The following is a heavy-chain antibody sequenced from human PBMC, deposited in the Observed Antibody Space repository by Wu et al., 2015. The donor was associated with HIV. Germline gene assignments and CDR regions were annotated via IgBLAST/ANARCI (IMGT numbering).Heavy chain of an antibody. D-gene: IGHD6-19*01. Sequence: QVLLLQSGAEVKKPGASVKVSCETSGYTFTNFYIHWVRQATGQGLEWMGWMNPNSGNTGYAQKFQGRVTMTRNTSIRTAYMELSSLRSDDTAIYYCARQKAYSNGWYIYDFWGQGTLVTVSS. J-gene: IGHJ4*02. CDR2: MNPNSGNT. CDR3: ARQKAYSNGWYIYDF. CDR1: GYTFTNFY. V-gene: IGHV1-8*02.